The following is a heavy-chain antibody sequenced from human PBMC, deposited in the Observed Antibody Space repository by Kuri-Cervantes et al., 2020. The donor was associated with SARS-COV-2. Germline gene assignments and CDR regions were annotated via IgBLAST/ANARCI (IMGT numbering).Heavy chain of an antibody. CDR1: GFTFSSYE. CDR2: TRNKANSYTT. D-gene: IGHD3-22*01. J-gene: IGHJ6*02. V-gene: IGHV3-72*01. CDR3: ARGNYYDSSGYFYYYGMDV. Sequence: GGSLRLSCAASGFTFSSYEMNWVRQAPGKGLEWVGRTRNKANSYTTEYAASVKGRFTISRDDSKNSLYLQMNSLKTEDTAMYYCARGNYYDSSGYFYYYGMDVWGQGTTVTVSS.